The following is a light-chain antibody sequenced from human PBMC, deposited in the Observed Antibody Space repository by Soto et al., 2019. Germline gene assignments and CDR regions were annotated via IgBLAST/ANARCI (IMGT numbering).Light chain of an antibody. Sequence: EIVLTQSPGTLSLAAGERATLSCRASQSVSSNYLAWYQQKPGQAPRLLIYSVSTRATGIPDRFSGSGSGTDFTLTITRLEPEDFAVYYCQQYGSSPSWTFGQGTKVEIK. CDR2: SVS. CDR1: QSVSSNY. J-gene: IGKJ1*01. CDR3: QQYGSSPSWT. V-gene: IGKV3-20*01.